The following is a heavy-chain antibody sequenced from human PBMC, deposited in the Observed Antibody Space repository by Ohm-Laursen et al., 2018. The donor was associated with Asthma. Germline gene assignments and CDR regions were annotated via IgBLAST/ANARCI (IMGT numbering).Heavy chain of an antibody. V-gene: IGHV1-18*01. D-gene: IGHD5-18*01. CDR3: ARGIQLWSLFDY. CDR2: ISAYNGNT. J-gene: IGHJ4*02. CDR1: GGTFSSYA. Sequence: ATVKISCKASGGTFSSYAISWVRQAPGQGLEWMGWISAYNGNTNYAQKLQGRVTMTTDTSTSTAYMELRSLRSDDTAVYYCARGIQLWSLFDYWGQGTLVTVSS.